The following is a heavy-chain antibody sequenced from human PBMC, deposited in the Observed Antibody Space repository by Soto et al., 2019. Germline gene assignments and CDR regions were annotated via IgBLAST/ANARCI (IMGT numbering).Heavy chain of an antibody. CDR3: ARFLGIYCYGMDV. J-gene: IGHJ6*02. Sequence: SETLSLTCAVYGGSFSGYYWSWIRQPPGKGLEWIGKINHSGSTNYNPSLKSRVTISVDTSKNQFSLKLSSVTAADTAVYYCARFLGIYCYGMDVWGQGTTVTVSS. CDR2: INHSGST. V-gene: IGHV4-34*01. CDR1: GGSFSGYY.